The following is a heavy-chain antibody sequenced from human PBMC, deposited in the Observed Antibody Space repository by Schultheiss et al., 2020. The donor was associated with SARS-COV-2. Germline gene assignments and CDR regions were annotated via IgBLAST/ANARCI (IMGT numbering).Heavy chain of an antibody. V-gene: IGHV3-33*01. CDR3: ARDLKAVAVFGFDY. D-gene: IGHD6-19*01. CDR1: GFSFSSYA. Sequence: GESLKISCAASGFSFSSYAMHWVRQAPGKGLEWVAVIWFEGINQYYADSVKGRFTISRDNSKNTLYLQLNSLRAEDTAVYYCARDLKAVAVFGFDYWGQGTLVTVSS. J-gene: IGHJ4*02. CDR2: IWFEGINQ.